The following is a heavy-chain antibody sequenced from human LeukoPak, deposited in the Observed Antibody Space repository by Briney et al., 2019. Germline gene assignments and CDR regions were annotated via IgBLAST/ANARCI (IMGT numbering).Heavy chain of an antibody. V-gene: IGHV3-23*01. CDR1: GFTFRTNA. J-gene: IGHJ6*02. CDR2: VSDSGGDT. D-gene: IGHD3-10*01. Sequence: GGSLRLSCAASGFTFRTNAMSWVRQAPGKGLEWVSAVSDSGGDTFYADSVKGRFTISRDNSQNTLFLQMNSLRAEDTAVYYCAKDLSGSGSFTENGMDVWGQGTTVTVSS. CDR3: AKDLSGSGSFTENGMDV.